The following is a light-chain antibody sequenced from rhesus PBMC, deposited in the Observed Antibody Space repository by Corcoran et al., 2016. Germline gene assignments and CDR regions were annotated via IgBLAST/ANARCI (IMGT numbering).Light chain of an antibody. Sequence: QAALTQPRSASGSPGQSVTISCTGPSSDLGGYNFVSWYQMHPGTAPKLMIYEVSKRPSGVSDRFSDSKSGNTASLTISGLQAEDEADYYCCSYAGSYSFYIFGGGTRLTVL. CDR2: EVS. V-gene: IGLV2-32*01. CDR1: SSDLGGYNF. CDR3: CSYAGSYSFYI. J-gene: IGLJ1*01.